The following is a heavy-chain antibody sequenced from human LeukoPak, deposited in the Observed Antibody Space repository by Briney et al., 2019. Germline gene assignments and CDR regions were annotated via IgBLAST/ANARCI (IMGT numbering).Heavy chain of an antibody. Sequence: PSETLSLTCTVSGGSISSSSYYWGWIRQPPGKGLEWIGSIYYSGSTYYNPSLKSRVTISVDTSKNQFSLKLSSVTAADTAVYYCARAFGYSSNWYLDYWGQGTLVTVSS. J-gene: IGHJ4*02. D-gene: IGHD6-13*01. CDR2: IYYSGST. CDR1: GGSISSSSYY. V-gene: IGHV4-39*07. CDR3: ARAFGYSSNWYLDY.